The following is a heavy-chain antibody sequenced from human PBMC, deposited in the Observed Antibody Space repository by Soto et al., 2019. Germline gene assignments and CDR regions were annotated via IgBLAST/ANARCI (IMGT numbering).Heavy chain of an antibody. J-gene: IGHJ6*02. Sequence: ASVKVSCKASGYTFTNYGISWVRQAPGQGLEWMGWISVYNGNTNYAQKLQGRVTITTDTSTSTAYMELRSLRSDDTAVYYCARAHYDFLTGFDYYGMDVWGQGTKVTVSS. D-gene: IGHD3-9*01. CDR3: ARAHYDFLTGFDYYGMDV. V-gene: IGHV1-18*01. CDR1: GYTFTNYG. CDR2: ISVYNGNT.